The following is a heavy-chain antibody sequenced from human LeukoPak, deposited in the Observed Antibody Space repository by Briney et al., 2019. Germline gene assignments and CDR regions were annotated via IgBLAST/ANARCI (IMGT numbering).Heavy chain of an antibody. Sequence: PGRSLRLSCTASGFPFGDYAMSWFRQAPGKGLQWVGFIRSKAYGGTTEYAASVKGRFTISRDDSKSIAYLQINSLKTEDTAVYYCSRGRTWSDYWGQGTLVTVSS. CDR3: SRGRTWSDY. CDR2: IRSKAYGGTT. V-gene: IGHV3-49*03. D-gene: IGHD6-13*01. J-gene: IGHJ4*02. CDR1: GFPFGDYA.